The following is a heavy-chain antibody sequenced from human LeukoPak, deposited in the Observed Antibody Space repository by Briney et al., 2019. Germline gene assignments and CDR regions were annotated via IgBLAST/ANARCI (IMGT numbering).Heavy chain of an antibody. Sequence: SVRVSCKTSGYTFTSYGISWVRQAPGQGLEWMGGIIPIFGTANYAQKFQGRVTITADKSTSTAYMELSSLRSEDTAVYYCASQPSIVVVPAAIDYYYYMDVWGKGTTVTVSS. J-gene: IGHJ6*03. CDR2: IIPIFGTA. CDR1: GYTFTSYG. D-gene: IGHD2-2*02. CDR3: ASQPSIVVVPAAIDYYYYMDV. V-gene: IGHV1-69*06.